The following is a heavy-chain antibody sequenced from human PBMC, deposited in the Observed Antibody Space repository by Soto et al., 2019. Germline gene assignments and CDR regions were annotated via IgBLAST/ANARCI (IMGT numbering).Heavy chain of an antibody. V-gene: IGHV1-3*01. J-gene: IGHJ4*02. CDR3: AREVDASMSAPLDY. Sequence: ASVKVSCKASGYTFTAYAMDWVRQTPGQRLEWVGWINVGTGHTEYSQQFQGRVNITRDTSARTLYMELSSLRSEDTAVYYCAREVDASMSAPLDYWGQGSPVTVSS. CDR1: GYTFTAYA. D-gene: IGHD3-3*01. CDR2: INVGTGHT.